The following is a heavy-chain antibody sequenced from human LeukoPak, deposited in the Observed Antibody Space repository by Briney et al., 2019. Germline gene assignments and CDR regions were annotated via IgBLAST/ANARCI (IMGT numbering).Heavy chain of an antibody. CDR2: IYPGDADT. CDR1: GYLFTSYW. J-gene: IGHJ4*02. D-gene: IGHD1-26*01. Sequence: GGSLEISCQGSGYLFTSYWIGWVRPVPGKGLEWMGMIYPGDADTRSSPSFQGQVTISADKSISTAYLQWSSLKASDTAMYYCAFLDSGSSGGLDYWGQGTRVPSPQ. CDR3: AFLDSGSSGGLDY. V-gene: IGHV5-51*01.